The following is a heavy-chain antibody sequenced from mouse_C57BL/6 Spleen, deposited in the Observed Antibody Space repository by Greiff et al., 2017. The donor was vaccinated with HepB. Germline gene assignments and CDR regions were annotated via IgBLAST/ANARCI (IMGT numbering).Heavy chain of an antibody. CDR3: ARGGPPGYFDV. CDR1: NKPFSDSG. CDR2: ISSGSSTI. D-gene: IGHD3-3*01. J-gene: IGHJ1*03. V-gene: IGHV5-17*01. Sequence: EVKLMESGGGLEQPGGSMKLSCAAYNKPFSDSGMHWVRQPPEKGLEWVAYISSGSSTIYYADTVKGRFTISRDNAKNTLFLQMTSLRSEDTAMYYCARGGPPGYFDVWGTGTTVTVSS.